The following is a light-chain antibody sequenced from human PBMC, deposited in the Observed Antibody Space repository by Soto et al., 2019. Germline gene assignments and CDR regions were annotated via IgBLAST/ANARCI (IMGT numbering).Light chain of an antibody. CDR2: AAS. Sequence: DIQMTQSPSSLSASVGDRVTITCRASQSISRYLNWYQQQPGKAPKLLIYAASSLHSGVPSRFSGSGSGTEFTLTISSLQPEDFATYFCQQSYSTPPTFGGGTKVEIK. V-gene: IGKV1-39*01. CDR3: QQSYSTPPT. CDR1: QSISRY. J-gene: IGKJ4*01.